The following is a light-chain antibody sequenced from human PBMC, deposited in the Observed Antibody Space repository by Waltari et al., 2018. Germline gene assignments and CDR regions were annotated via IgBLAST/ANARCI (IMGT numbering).Light chain of an antibody. V-gene: IGLV2-23*01. CDR1: SADVGNYTI. CDR3: CSFASTSTLNWV. CDR2: EGT. J-gene: IGLJ3*02. Sequence: QSALTQPASVSGSPGQSVTIPCTTTSADVGNYTIVSWYQPHPGKVPQLMIYEGTKRPSGVSNRFSGSKSGKTASLTISGLQAEDEADYYCCSFASTSTLNWVFGGGTKLTVL.